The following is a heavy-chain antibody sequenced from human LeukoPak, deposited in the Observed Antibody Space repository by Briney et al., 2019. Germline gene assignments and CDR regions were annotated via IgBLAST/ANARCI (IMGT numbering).Heavy chain of an antibody. V-gene: IGHV1-2*02. Sequence: GASVKVSCKASGYTFTGYYMHWVRQAPGQGLEWMGWINPNSGGTNYAQKLQGRVTMTTDTSTSTAYMELRSLRSDDTAVYYCARDPTIYAIVATSVADYWGQGTLVTVSS. CDR2: INPNSGGT. J-gene: IGHJ4*02. CDR3: ARDPTIYAIVATSVADY. D-gene: IGHD5-12*01. CDR1: GYTFTGYY.